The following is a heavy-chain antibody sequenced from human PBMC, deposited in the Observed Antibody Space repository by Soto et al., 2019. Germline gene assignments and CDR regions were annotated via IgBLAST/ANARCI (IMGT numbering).Heavy chain of an antibody. J-gene: IGHJ3*02. D-gene: IGHD2-21*02. CDR2: IKSKTDGGTT. CDR3: TTGGNCGGDCYFADAFDI. V-gene: IGHV3-15*01. Sequence: RGSLRLCCSASVFTFSKAWMSWFRQAPGKGLEWVGRIKSKTDGGTTDYAAPVKGRFTISRDDSKNTLYLQMNSLKTEDTAVYYCTTGGNCGGDCYFADAFDIWGQGTMVTVSS. CDR1: VFTFSKAW.